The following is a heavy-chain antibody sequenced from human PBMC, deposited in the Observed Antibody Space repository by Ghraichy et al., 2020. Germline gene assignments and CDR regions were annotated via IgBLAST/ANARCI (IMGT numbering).Heavy chain of an antibody. D-gene: IGHD3-22*01. Sequence: GGSLRLSCAASGFTFSSYAMSWVRQAPGKGLEWVSAISGSGGSTYSAGSVKGRLTISRDNSKNTLFLQMNSLRAEDTAVYYCAKRGTTYYDSSGYKYYFDYWGQGTLVTVSS. V-gene: IGHV3-23*01. CDR3: AKRGTTYYDSSGYKYYFDY. CDR1: GFTFSSYA. CDR2: ISGSGGST. J-gene: IGHJ4*02.